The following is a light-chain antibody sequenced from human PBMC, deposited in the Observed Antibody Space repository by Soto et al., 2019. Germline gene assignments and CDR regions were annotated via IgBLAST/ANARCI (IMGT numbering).Light chain of an antibody. V-gene: IGLV2-11*01. CDR2: DVS. CDR1: SSDVGGYNY. Sequence: QSALTQPRSVSGSPGQSVTISCTGTSSDVGGYNYVSWYQHHPGKAPKLMIYDVSKRPSGVPDRFSGPKSGNTASLTISGLQSEDEADYYCCSYAGSYNLEVFGTGTKVTVL. CDR3: CSYAGSYNLEV. J-gene: IGLJ1*01.